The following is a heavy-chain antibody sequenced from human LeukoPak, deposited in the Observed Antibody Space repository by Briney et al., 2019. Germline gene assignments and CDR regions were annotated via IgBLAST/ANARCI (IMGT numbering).Heavy chain of an antibody. J-gene: IGHJ4*02. CDR1: GFAFSTYS. Sequence: GGSLRLSCAASGFAFSTYSMNWVRQAPGKGLEWVSSISSSSTYIYYADSVKGRVTIYRDNAKNSLYLQMNSLRAEDTAVYYCARVLSGCETTRCELDYRGQGTLVTVSS. D-gene: IGHD1-26*01. CDR2: ISSSSTYI. V-gene: IGHV3-21*01. CDR3: ARVLSGCETTRCELDY.